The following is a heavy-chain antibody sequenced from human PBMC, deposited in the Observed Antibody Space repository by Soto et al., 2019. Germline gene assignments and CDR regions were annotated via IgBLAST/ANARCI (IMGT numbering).Heavy chain of an antibody. D-gene: IGHD3-9*01. V-gene: IGHV1-18*01. Sequence: QVQLVQSGAEVKKPGASVKVSCKASGYTFTSYGISWVRQAPGQGLEWMGWISAYNGNTNYAQKLQGRVTMTTDTSTSTAYMELRSLRSDDTAVYYCAIDRGLRYFDWATADAFDIWGQGTMVTVSS. J-gene: IGHJ3*02. CDR1: GYTFTSYG. CDR3: AIDRGLRYFDWATADAFDI. CDR2: ISAYNGNT.